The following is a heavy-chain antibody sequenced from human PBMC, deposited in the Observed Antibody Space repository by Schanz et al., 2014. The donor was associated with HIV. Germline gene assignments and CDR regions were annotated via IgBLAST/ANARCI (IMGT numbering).Heavy chain of an antibody. J-gene: IGHJ4*02. D-gene: IGHD3-22*01. CDR3: AKPEYDSRGNSQSHFDY. CDR2: ISESGGRP. CDR1: GFNFNNYA. V-gene: IGHV3-23*01. Sequence: EVQLLESGGGVVQPGGSLRLSCAASGFNFNNYAMTWVRQAPGKGLEWVSSISESGGRPYYADSVNGRFTISRDNSKNTLYLQMTTLRIDDTAVYYCAKPEYDSRGNSQSHFDYWGQGTLVTVSS.